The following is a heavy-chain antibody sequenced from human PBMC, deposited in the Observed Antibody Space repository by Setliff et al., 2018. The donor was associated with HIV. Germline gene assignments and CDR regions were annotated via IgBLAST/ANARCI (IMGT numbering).Heavy chain of an antibody. D-gene: IGHD3-3*01. CDR1: GYIFTNYW. V-gene: IGHV5-51*01. CDR2: IWPDDSDT. J-gene: IGHJ4*02. Sequence: GESLKISCKASGYIFTNYWVGWVRQMPANGLAWMGLIWPDDSDTIYSPSFQGQVTMSADKSISTTYLQWSSLRAPYTAMYYCARRSKYYDFGTPDSWGQRTLVTVSS. CDR3: ARRSKYYDFGTPDS.